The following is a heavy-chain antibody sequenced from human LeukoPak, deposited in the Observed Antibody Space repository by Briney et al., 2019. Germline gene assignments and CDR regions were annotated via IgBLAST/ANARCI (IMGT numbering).Heavy chain of an antibody. CDR1: GLTFNSYW. CDR2: IKHDGTSK. V-gene: IGHV3-7*01. D-gene: IGHD6-13*01. J-gene: IGHJ4*02. CDR3: ATQRWAIFHY. Sequence: GGSLRLSCEASGLTFNSYWMSWVRQAPGKGLEWVANIKHDGTSKYYVDSVKGRFTISRDNAKNSLYLQMNSLRAEDTAVYYCATQRWAIFHYWGQGALVTVSS.